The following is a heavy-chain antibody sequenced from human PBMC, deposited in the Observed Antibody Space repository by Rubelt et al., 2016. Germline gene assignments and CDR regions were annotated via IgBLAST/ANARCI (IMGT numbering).Heavy chain of an antibody. CDR2: IYHSGST. V-gene: IGHV4-38-2*02. Sequence: QVQLQESGPGLVKPSETLSLTCTVSGYSISSGYYWGWIRQPPGKGLEWIGSIYHSGSTYYNPSLKSRVTISVDMSKNQFSLKLSSVTAADTAVYYWARLGEDILTGYYLNWFDPWGQGTLVTVSS. D-gene: IGHD3-9*01. CDR1: GYSISSGYY. J-gene: IGHJ5*02. CDR3: ARLGEDILTGYYLNWFDP.